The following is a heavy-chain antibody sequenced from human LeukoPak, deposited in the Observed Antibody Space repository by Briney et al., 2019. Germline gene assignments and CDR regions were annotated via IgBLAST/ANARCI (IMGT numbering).Heavy chain of an antibody. V-gene: IGHV4-38-2*02. CDR1: GYSISSGYY. J-gene: IGHJ4*02. CDR3: ARDESSGWYFDY. Sequence: SETLSVTCAVSGYSISSGYYWGWIRQPPGKGLEWIGSIYHSGSTYYNPSLKSRVTISVDTSKNQFSLKLSSVTAADTAVYYCARDESSGWYFDYWGQGTLVTVSS. CDR2: IYHSGST. D-gene: IGHD6-19*01.